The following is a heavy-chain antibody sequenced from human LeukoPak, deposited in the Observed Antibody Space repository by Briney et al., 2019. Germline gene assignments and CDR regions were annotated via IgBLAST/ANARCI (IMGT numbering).Heavy chain of an antibody. J-gene: IGHJ4*02. Sequence: PSETLSLTCTVSGGSISSYYWSWIRQPPGEGLGWIGYIFYSGSTNYNPSLKSRVTISVDTSKNQVSLKLRSVTAADTAVYYCARTNPSFDYWGQGTLVTVSS. CDR2: IFYSGST. V-gene: IGHV4-59*08. CDR1: GGSISSYY. CDR3: ARTNPSFDY.